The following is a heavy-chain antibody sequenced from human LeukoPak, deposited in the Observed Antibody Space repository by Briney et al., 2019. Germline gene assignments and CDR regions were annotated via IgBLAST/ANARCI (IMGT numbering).Heavy chain of an antibody. CDR2: ISSNGGST. CDR3: VKEGDYGYYFEY. CDR1: GFTFTSYT. J-gene: IGHJ4*02. V-gene: IGHV3-64D*06. D-gene: IGHD3-16*01. Sequence: PGGSLRLSCSASGFTFTSYTMDWVRQAPGKGLEYVSTISSNGGSTYYADSVKGRFTISRDDSKNTLHLRMSSVRAEDTAVYYCVKEGDYGYYFEYWGQGTLVTVSS.